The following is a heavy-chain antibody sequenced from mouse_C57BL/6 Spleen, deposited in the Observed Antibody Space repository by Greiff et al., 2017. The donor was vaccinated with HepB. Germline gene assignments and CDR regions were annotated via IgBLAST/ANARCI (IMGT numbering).Heavy chain of an antibody. CDR3: ARDRDGYYPDY. CDR2: ISDGGSYT. D-gene: IGHD2-3*01. Sequence: DVKLVESGGGLVKPGGSLKLSCAASGFTFSSYAMSWVRQTPEKRLEWVATISDGGSYTYYPDNVKGRFTISRDNAKNNLYLQMSHLKSEDTAMYYCARDRDGYYPDYWGQGTTLTVSS. CDR1: GFTFSSYA. J-gene: IGHJ2*01. V-gene: IGHV5-4*01.